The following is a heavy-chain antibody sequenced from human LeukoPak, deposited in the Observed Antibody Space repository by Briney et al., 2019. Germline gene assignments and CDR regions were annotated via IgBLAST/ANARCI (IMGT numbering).Heavy chain of an antibody. CDR3: ARGEARARFLEWLSTDY. D-gene: IGHD3-3*01. Sequence: GASVKVSCKASGYTFTGYYMHWVRQAPGQGLEWMGWINPNSGGTNYAQKFQGRVTMTRDTSISTAYMELSRLRSDDTAVYYCARGEARARFLEWLSTDYWGQGTLVTVSS. CDR2: INPNSGGT. J-gene: IGHJ4*02. V-gene: IGHV1-2*02. CDR1: GYTFTGYY.